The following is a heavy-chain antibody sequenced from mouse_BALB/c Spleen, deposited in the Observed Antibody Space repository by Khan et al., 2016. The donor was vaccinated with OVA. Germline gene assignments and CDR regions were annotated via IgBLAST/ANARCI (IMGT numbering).Heavy chain of an antibody. CDR1: GYTFSSYW. V-gene: IGHV1-9*01. CDR2: ILPGSGST. Sequence: QVQLKQSGAELMKPGASVKISCKATGYTFSSYWIEWVKQRPGHGLEWIGEILPGSGSTNYNEKFKGKATFTADTSSNTAYMQLSSLTSEDSAIYYYASIYYGNYDAMDYWGQGTSVTVSS. J-gene: IGHJ4*01. D-gene: IGHD2-1*01. CDR3: ASIYYGNYDAMDY.